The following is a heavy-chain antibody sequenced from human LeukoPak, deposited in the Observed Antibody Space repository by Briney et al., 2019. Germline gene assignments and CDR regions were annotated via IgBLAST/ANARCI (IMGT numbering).Heavy chain of an antibody. CDR2: IYYSGST. V-gene: IGHV4-39*01. Sequence: SETLSLTCTVSGGSISSSSYYWDWIRQPPGKGLEWIGSIYYSGSTYYNPSLKSRVTISVDTSKNQFSLKLSPVTAADTAVYYCARTNRYVENFDYWGQGSLVTVSS. D-gene: IGHD5-24*01. CDR1: GGSISSSSYY. J-gene: IGHJ4*02. CDR3: ARTNRYVENFDY.